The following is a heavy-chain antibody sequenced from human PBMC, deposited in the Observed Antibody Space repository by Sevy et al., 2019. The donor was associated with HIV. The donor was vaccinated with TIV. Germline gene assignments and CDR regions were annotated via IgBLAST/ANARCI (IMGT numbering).Heavy chain of an antibody. J-gene: IGHJ4*02. CDR3: ARLGVGFSMVQGVTLGDFDY. V-gene: IGHV4-39*01. Sequence: SETLSLTCTVSGGSISSSSYYWGWIRQPPGKGLEWIGSIYYSGSTYYNPSLKSRVTISVDTSKNQFSLMLSSVTAADTAVYYCARLGVGFSMVQGVTLGDFDYWGQGTLVTVSS. CDR1: GGSISSSSYY. D-gene: IGHD3-10*01. CDR2: IYYSGST.